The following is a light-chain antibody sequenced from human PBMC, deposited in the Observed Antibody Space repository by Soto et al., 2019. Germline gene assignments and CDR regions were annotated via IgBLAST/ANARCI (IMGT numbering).Light chain of an antibody. J-gene: IGLJ1*01. CDR2: DVN. V-gene: IGLV2-8*01. CDR3: SSYAGSRDV. CDR1: SSDVGAYNY. Sequence: PPWATGSTWQSVTISCIGTSSDVGAYNYVSWYQHHPGKVPKLIIYDVNKRPSGIPDHFSGSKSGNTASLTVSGLQAEDEADYDCSSYAGSRDVFGTGTKVTDL.